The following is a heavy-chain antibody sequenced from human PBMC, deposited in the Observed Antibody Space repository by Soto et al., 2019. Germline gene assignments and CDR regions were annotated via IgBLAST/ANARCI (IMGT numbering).Heavy chain of an antibody. CDR3: AGNNGNYDGDDY. Sequence: SETLSLTCTVSGGSISSYSWSWIRQPPGKGLEWIGYIHYSGSTNYNPSLKSRVTISVDTSKIQFTLKLSSVTAADTAVYYCAGNNGNYDGDDYWGQGTLVTV. V-gene: IGHV4-59*01. J-gene: IGHJ4*02. D-gene: IGHD1-7*01. CDR2: IHYSGST. CDR1: GGSISSYS.